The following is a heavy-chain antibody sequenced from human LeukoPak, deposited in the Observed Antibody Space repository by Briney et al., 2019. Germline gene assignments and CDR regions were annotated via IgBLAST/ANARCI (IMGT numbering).Heavy chain of an antibody. Sequence: SETLSLTCAVYGGSFSDYSWTWIRQSPGKALEWIGEIIHSGSSHYNPSLKSRVTISVHTSKNQFSLKLTSVTAADTAVYFCARGSPGYWGQGTLVTVSS. CDR2: IIHSGSS. V-gene: IGHV4-34*01. CDR3: ARGSPGY. CDR1: GGSFSDYS. J-gene: IGHJ4*02.